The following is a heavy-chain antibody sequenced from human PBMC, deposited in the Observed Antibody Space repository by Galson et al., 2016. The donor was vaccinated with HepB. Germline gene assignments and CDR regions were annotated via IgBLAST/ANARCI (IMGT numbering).Heavy chain of an antibody. Sequence: SLRLSCAASGITFNTYNMVWVRQAPGKGLEWVSYISTSSSPISYRDSVKGRFTISRDNSKNTLYLQMSSLRAEDTALYYCARAGSSWYFDYWGQGTLVTVSS. CDR1: GITFNTYN. J-gene: IGHJ4*02. V-gene: IGHV3-21*04. CDR2: ISTSSSPI. D-gene: IGHD6-13*01. CDR3: ARAGSSWYFDY.